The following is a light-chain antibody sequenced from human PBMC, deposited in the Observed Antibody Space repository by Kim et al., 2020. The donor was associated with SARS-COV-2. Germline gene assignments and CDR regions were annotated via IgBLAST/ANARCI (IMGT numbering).Light chain of an antibody. V-gene: IGKV1-33*01. J-gene: IGKJ2*01. CDR3: QQYDSLPYT. Sequence: SASIGDRVTITCQASQDISDHLSWYQQKPGRAPNLLIYDASYLETGVPSRFSGSGSGSDFTFAVSSLQPEDFATYYCQQYDSLPYTFGQGTRLEI. CDR1: QDISDH. CDR2: DAS.